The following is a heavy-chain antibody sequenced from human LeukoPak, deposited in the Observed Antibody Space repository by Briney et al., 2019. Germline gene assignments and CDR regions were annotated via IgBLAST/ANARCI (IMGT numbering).Heavy chain of an antibody. J-gene: IGHJ5*02. Sequence: PSETLSLTCAVYGGSFSGYYWSWIRQPPGKGLEWIGEINHSGSTNYNPSLKSRVTISVDTSKNQFSLKLSSVTAADTAVYYCARASRKSTMIVVVSNGWFDPWGQGTLVTVSS. D-gene: IGHD3-22*01. CDR2: INHSGST. V-gene: IGHV4-34*01. CDR1: GGSFSGYY. CDR3: ARASRKSTMIVVVSNGWFDP.